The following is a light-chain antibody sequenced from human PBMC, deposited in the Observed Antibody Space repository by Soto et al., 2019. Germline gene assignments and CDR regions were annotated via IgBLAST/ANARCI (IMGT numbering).Light chain of an antibody. CDR1: QSISSD. CDR2: DAS. CDR3: QQRSSWPRT. Sequence: IVLTQSPATLSLSPGERATLSCRASQSISSDLAWYQQKPGQAPRLFIYDASNRVTGIPARFRGSGSGTDFTLTISTLEPEDFAVYYCQQRSSWPRTFGQGTKVDI. V-gene: IGKV3-11*01. J-gene: IGKJ1*01.